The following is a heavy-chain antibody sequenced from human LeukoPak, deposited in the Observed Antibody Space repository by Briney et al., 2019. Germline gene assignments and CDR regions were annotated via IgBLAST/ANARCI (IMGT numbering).Heavy chain of an antibody. CDR2: ISGGGST. V-gene: IGHV3-23*01. CDR3: ARGVTWLPGKDPHYYYYYMDV. Sequence: PGGSLRLSCAASGFTFNNYAMTWVRQAPGKGLEWVSAISGGGSTYNADSVKGRFTISRDNSKNALYLQMNSLRAEDTAVYYCARGVTWLPGKDPHYYYYYMDVWGKGTTVTVSS. D-gene: IGHD3-22*01. J-gene: IGHJ6*03. CDR1: GFTFNNYA.